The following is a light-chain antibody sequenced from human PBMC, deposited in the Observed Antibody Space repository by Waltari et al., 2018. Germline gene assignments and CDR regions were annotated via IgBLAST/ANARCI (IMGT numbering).Light chain of an antibody. J-gene: IGKJ1*01. CDR3: QHYGSTPET. CDR1: QTVSGTY. CDR2: GAS. Sequence: EIVLTQSPGTLSFSPGERATLSCRASQTVSGTYVAWYQQKPGQAPRLLISGASSRATGIPDRFSGSGSGTDFTLTISRLEPEDFAVYYCQHYGSTPETFGQGTKVEIK. V-gene: IGKV3-20*01.